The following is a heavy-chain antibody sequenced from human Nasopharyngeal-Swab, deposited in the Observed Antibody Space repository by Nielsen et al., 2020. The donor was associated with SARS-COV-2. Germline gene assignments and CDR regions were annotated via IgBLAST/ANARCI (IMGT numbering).Heavy chain of an antibody. CDR3: ARGDTGEWLATNYYYYMDV. J-gene: IGHJ6*03. CDR2: ISAYNGNT. V-gene: IGHV1-18*01. D-gene: IGHD6-19*01. CDR1: GYTFTSYG. Sequence: ASVKVSCKASGYTFTSYGISWVRQAPGQGLEWMGWISAYNGNTNYAQKLQGRVTMTTDTSTSTAYMELRSLRSDDTAVYYCARGDTGEWLATNYYYYMDVWGKGTTVTVSS.